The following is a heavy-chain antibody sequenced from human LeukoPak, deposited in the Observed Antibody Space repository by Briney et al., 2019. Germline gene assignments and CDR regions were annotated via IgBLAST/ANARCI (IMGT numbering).Heavy chain of an antibody. J-gene: IGHJ5*02. V-gene: IGHV3-21*01. Sequence: GGSLRPSCAASGFTFSSYSMNWVRQAPGKGLEWVSSISGGSRYILYPDSVKGRFTISRDDAKNSLYLQMNSLRAEDTAVYYCARDDGSALRYFDWLFHWGQGTLVTVSS. D-gene: IGHD3-9*01. CDR1: GFTFSSYS. CDR2: ISGGSRYI. CDR3: ARDDGSALRYFDWLFH.